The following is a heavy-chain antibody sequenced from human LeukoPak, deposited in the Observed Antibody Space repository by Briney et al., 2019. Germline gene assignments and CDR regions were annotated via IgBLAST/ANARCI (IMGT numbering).Heavy chain of an antibody. J-gene: IGHJ3*02. V-gene: IGHV3-21*01. Sequence: GGSLRLSCAASGFTFSSYSMNWVRQAPGKGLEWVSSITSSSSYIYYADSVKGRFTISRDNAKNTLYLQMNSLRVEDTAVYYCARGLGSGRHAFDIWGQGTMVTVSS. CDR3: ARGLGSGRHAFDI. CDR1: GFTFSSYS. CDR2: ITSSSSYI. D-gene: IGHD3-10*01.